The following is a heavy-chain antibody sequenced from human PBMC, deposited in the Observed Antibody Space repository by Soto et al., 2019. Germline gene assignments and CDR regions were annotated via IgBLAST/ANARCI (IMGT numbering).Heavy chain of an antibody. V-gene: IGHV1-18*01. Sequence: ASVKVSCKASGYTFTSYGISWVRQAPGQGLEWMGWISAYNGNTNYAQKLQGRVTMTTDTSTSTAYMELRSLRSDDTAVYYCARGFYDCSGYYHWFDPWSQGTLVTVSS. CDR3: ARGFYDCSGYYHWFDP. D-gene: IGHD3-22*01. CDR2: ISAYNGNT. J-gene: IGHJ5*02. CDR1: GYTFTSYG.